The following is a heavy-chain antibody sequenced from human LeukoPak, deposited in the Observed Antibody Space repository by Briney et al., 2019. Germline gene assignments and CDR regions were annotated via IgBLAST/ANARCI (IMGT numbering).Heavy chain of an antibody. D-gene: IGHD2-2*01. Sequence: GESLKISCKASGYSFTNYWIGWVRQMPGKGLEWMGIIYPGDSDTRYSPSFQGQATISADKSISTAYLQWSSLKASDTAMYYCARRGYCSTTTCYNYFNPWGQGTLVTVSS. CDR3: ARRGYCSTTTCYNYFNP. CDR2: IYPGDSDT. J-gene: IGHJ5*02. CDR1: GYSFTNYW. V-gene: IGHV5-51*01.